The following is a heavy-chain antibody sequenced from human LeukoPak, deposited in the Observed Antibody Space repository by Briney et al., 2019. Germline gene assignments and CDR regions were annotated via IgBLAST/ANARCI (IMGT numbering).Heavy chain of an antibody. CDR2: IKSKIQGGTT. D-gene: IGHD5-24*01. CDR3: SYGANYYFDF. CDR1: GFTFSSYA. Sequence: GGSLRLSCAASGFTFSSYAMSWIRQAPGKGPEWVGRIKSKIQGGTTDYAAPVKGRFTVSRDESKNMLYLQMNSLKTEDSAVYYCSYGANYYFDFWGPGTLVTVSS. V-gene: IGHV3-15*01. J-gene: IGHJ2*01.